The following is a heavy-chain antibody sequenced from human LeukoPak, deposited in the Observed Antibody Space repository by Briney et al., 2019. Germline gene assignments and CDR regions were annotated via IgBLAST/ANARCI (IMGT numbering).Heavy chain of an antibody. CDR3: ARERREYYYYYYMDV. J-gene: IGHJ6*03. CDR2: IYTSGST. CDR1: GGSISSGSYY. V-gene: IGHV4-61*02. Sequence: SETLSLTCTVSGGSISSGSYYWGWIRQPAGKGLEWIGRIYTSGSTNYNPSLKSRVTISVDTSKNQFSLKLSSVTAADTAVYYCARERREYYYYYYMDVWGKGTTVTVSS.